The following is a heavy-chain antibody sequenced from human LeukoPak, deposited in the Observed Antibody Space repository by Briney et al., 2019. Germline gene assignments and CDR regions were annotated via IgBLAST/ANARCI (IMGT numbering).Heavy chain of an antibody. D-gene: IGHD5-18*01. J-gene: IGHJ4*02. CDR2: IKEDGSDK. CDR1: GFIFSSYW. CDR3: ARDAGYGYDRFDY. V-gene: IGHV3-7*01. Sequence: GGSLRLSCAASGFIFSSYWMAWVRQAPAKGLEWVANIKEDGSDKNYVDSVKGRFTIFRDNSKTSLYLQMNSLSAEYTAVYYCARDAGYGYDRFDYWGQGTQVTVSS.